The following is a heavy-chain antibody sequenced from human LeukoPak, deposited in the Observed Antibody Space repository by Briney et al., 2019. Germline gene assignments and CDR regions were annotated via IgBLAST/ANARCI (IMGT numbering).Heavy chain of an antibody. Sequence: PSETLSLTCAVSGGSISSNSYYWGWIRQPPGKGLEWIGSIYYSGSTYYNPSLKSRVTISVDTSKNQFSLKLTSVSAADTAVYYCARRGNWANYHHYYYMDVWGKGTTVTISS. CDR1: GGSISSNSYY. V-gene: IGHV4-39*07. CDR2: IYYSGST. J-gene: IGHJ6*03. D-gene: IGHD7-27*01. CDR3: ARRGNWANYHHYYYMDV.